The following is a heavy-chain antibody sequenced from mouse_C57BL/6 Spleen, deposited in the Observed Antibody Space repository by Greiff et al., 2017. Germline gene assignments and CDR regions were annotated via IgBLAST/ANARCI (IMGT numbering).Heavy chain of an antibody. J-gene: IGHJ1*03. CDR2: ICPGGSYT. Sequence: EVQLLESGGDLVKPGGSLKLSCAASGFTFSSYSMSWVSQSSDQRLEWVGTICPGGSYTYYPESVKGRFTMSRDNAKNTLYLQMSSLKSEDTAVYYCARHDMVTRKGDMDVWGTGTTVTVSS. CDR1: GFTFSSYS. V-gene: IGHV5-6*01. CDR3: ARHDMVTRKGDMDV. D-gene: IGHD2-2*01.